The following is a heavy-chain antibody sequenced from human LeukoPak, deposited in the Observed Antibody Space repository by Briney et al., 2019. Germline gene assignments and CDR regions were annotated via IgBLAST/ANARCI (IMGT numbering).Heavy chain of an antibody. Sequence: GASVKVSCKVSGYTLTELSMHWVRQAPGKGLEWMGGFDPEDGETIYAQKFQGRVTMTKDTSTDTAYMELSSLRSEDTAVYYCATLPPYYYDSSGRNSYWGQGTLVTVSS. CDR1: GYTLTELS. D-gene: IGHD3-22*01. J-gene: IGHJ4*02. CDR3: ATLPPYYYDSSGRNSY. CDR2: FDPEDGET. V-gene: IGHV1-24*01.